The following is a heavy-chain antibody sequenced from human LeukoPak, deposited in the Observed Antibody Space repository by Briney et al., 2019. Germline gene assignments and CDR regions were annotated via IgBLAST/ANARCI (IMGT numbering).Heavy chain of an antibody. V-gene: IGHV3-7*01. D-gene: IGHD4-17*01. CDR3: ARAPGEGWFDP. CDR2: IKQDGSEK. J-gene: IGHJ5*02. Sequence: GGSLRLSCAASGFTFSSYWMSWVRQAPGRGLEWVASIKQDGSEKYYVDSVKGRFTISRDNAKNSLYLQMNSLRAEDTALYYCARAPGEGWFDPWGQGTLVTVSS. CDR1: GFTFSSYW.